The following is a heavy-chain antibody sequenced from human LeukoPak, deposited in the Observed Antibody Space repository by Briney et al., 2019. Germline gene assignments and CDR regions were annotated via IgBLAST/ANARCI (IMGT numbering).Heavy chain of an antibody. J-gene: IGHJ3*02. D-gene: IGHD2-21*02. CDR3: ARHAYCGGDCFGGAFEI. CDR2: VYYSGST. V-gene: IGHV4-59*08. Sequence: SETLSLTCTVSGXSISYYYWSWIRQPPGKGLECIGYVYYSGSTSYNPSLKSRVTISLDTSKHQFSLKLNSVTAADTAVYYCARHAYCGGDCFGGAFEIWGQGTMVTVSS. CDR1: GXSISYYY.